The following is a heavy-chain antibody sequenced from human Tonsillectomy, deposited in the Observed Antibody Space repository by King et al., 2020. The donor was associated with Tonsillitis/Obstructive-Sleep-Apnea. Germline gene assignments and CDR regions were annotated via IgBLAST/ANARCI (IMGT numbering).Heavy chain of an antibody. Sequence: VQLVESGGGVVQPWRSLRLSCVDSGFTFSTYVIYWVRQAPGKGLEGVAVISSDGNNKYYADSVKGRFTISRDNSKNTLYLQMNSLRVEDTAVYYCAGSEGYYYGMDVWGQGAPVTVSS. CDR2: ISSDGNNK. D-gene: IGHD3-10*01. V-gene: IGHV3-30*04. CDR1: GFTFSTYV. CDR3: AGSEGYYYGMDV. J-gene: IGHJ6*02.